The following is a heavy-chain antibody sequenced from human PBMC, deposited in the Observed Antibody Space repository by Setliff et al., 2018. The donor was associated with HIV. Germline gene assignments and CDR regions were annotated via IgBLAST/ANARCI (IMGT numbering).Heavy chain of an antibody. CDR3: ARELKGVYDSWSSSDPPYYFDN. J-gene: IGHJ4*02. CDR1: GYTFTRHY. CDR2: ISAYNGNT. D-gene: IGHD3-3*01. Sequence: ASVKVSCKASGYTFTRHYLHWVRLAPGQGLEWMGWISAYNGNTNYAQRFQGRVTITADRSTSTAHMELRSLRSEDTAVYYCARELKGVYDSWSSSDPPYYFDNWGQGTLVTVSS. V-gene: IGHV1-18*04.